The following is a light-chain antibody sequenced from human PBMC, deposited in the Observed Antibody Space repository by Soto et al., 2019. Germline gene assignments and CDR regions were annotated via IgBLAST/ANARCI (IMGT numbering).Light chain of an antibody. J-gene: IGKJ2*01. CDR1: QSVSSN. CDR3: QQYNNWLLYT. Sequence: EIVMTQSPATLSVSPGERATLSCRASQSVSSNLAWYQQKPGQAPRLLIYGASTRATGIPARFSGSGSGTEFTLTISSLQSADVAVYYCQQYNNWLLYTFGQGTKLEIK. CDR2: GAS. V-gene: IGKV3-15*01.